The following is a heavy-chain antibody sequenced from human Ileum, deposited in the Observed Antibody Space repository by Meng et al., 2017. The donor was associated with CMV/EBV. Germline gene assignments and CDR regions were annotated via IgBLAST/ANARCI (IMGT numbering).Heavy chain of an antibody. D-gene: IGHD4-11*01. Sequence: AQRQESGPVLVKPSQTLSLTCTVSGGSISSCDYYWSWIRQPPGKGLEWIGYIYYSGSTYYNPSLKSRVTISVDTSKNQFSLKLSSVTAADTAVYFCARDRENDYYFDLWGRGTLVTVSS. CDR3: ARDRENDYYFDL. CDR2: IYYSGST. V-gene: IGHV4-30-4*08. J-gene: IGHJ2*01. CDR1: GGSISSCDYY.